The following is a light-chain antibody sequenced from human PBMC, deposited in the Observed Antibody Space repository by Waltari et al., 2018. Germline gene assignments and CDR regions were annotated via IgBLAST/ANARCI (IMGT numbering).Light chain of an antibody. Sequence: AIRMTQSPSSLSASVGDRVAITCRANQAILSDLDWYQQRPGAAPKLLVYGASTLVPGVPSRFSGSGSGSEFTLTITNLQPEDFATYYCLQLFDYPRTFGQGTKVE. CDR1: QAILSD. J-gene: IGKJ1*01. CDR3: LQLFDYPRT. CDR2: GAS. V-gene: IGKV1-6*02.